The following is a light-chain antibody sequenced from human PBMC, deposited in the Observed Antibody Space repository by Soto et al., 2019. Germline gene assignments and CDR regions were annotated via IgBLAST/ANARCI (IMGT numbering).Light chain of an antibody. J-gene: IGKJ4*01. CDR2: GVS. V-gene: IGKV3-15*01. CDR3: QQYNNLPLT. Sequence: SPATLSLCKGDRATLSCRASQDITTYLAWYQQKPGQAPRLLIYGVSTRATGIPARFSGSGSGTVFTLTISSLQSEDFAVYFCQQYNNLPLTFGAGTKV. CDR1: QDITTY.